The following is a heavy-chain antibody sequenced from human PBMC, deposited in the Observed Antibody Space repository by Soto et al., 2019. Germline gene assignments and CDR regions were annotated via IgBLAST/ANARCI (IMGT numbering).Heavy chain of an antibody. CDR3: ARDRGLLFEPFPQAYGMDV. CDR2: IIPILGIT. J-gene: IGHJ6*02. V-gene: IGHV1-69*08. CDR1: GGTFSSYT. Sequence: QVQLVQSGAEVKKPGSSVKVSCKASGGTFSSYTISWVRQAPGQGLEWMGRIIPILGITNYAQKFQGRVTITADKSTSTAYMELSSLRSEDTAVYYCARDRGLLFEPFPQAYGMDVWGQGTTVTVSS. D-gene: IGHD2-21*02.